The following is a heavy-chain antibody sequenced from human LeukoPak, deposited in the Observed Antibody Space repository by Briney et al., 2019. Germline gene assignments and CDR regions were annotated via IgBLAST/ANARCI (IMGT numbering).Heavy chain of an antibody. J-gene: IGHJ4*02. CDR1: GGSISSYY. D-gene: IGHD3-10*01. Sequence: PSETLSLTCTVSGGSISSYYWSWIRQPPGKGLEWIGYIHYSGSTNYNPSLKSRITISVATSKNQFSLRLSSVTAADTAVYYCAREEGRWGQGTLVTVSS. CDR3: AREEGR. CDR2: IHYSGST. V-gene: IGHV4-59*01.